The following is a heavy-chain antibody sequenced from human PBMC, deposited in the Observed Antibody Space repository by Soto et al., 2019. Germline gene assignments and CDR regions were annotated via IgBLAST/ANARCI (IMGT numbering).Heavy chain of an antibody. V-gene: IGHV1-8*01. CDR3: ARHVRLKRYSSSWDSFFFDY. Sequence: ASVKVSCTASGYTFTRYDINCVRQATGQGLEWMGWMNPNSGNTGYAQKFQGRVTMTRNTSISTAYLQWSSLKASDTAMYYCARHVRLKRYSSSWDSFFFDYWGHGTLVTVSS. D-gene: IGHD6-13*01. CDR1: GYTFTRYD. J-gene: IGHJ4*01. CDR2: MNPNSGNT.